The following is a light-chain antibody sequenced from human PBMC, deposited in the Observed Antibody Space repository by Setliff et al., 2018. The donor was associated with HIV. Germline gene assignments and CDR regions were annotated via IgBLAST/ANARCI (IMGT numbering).Light chain of an antibody. CDR3: TSYANSSTDI. Sequence: QSALAQPASMSGSPGQSITVSCTGTSSDVGGFNFVSWYQQHPGKAPRLRIYDVTNRPSVVSNRFSGSKSGNTASLTISGLQAEDEADYYCTSYANSSTDIFGTGTKVTVL. CDR2: DVT. V-gene: IGLV2-14*03. CDR1: SSDVGGFNF. J-gene: IGLJ1*01.